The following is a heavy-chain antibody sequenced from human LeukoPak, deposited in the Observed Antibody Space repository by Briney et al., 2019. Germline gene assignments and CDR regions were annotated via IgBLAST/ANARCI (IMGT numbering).Heavy chain of an antibody. D-gene: IGHD2-15*01. J-gene: IGHJ5*02. CDR3: AILAEYCNSGSCYLGWFDP. V-gene: IGHV4-34*01. CDR2: INHSGTI. CDR1: GDSFSGYY. Sequence: SETLSLTCAVYGDSFSGYYRGWIRQPPGKGLEWIGEINHSGTINYNPSLKSRVTMSIDTSKNQFSLKLSSVTAADTAVYYCAILAEYCNSGSCYLGWFDPWGQGTLVTVSS.